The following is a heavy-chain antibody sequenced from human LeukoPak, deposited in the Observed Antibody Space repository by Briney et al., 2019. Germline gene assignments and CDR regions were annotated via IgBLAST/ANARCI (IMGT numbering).Heavy chain of an antibody. CDR2: ISSSSSTI. V-gene: IGHV3-48*04. J-gene: IGHJ4*02. CDR1: GFTFSSYS. D-gene: IGHD2/OR15-2a*01. Sequence: GGSLRLSCAASGFTFSSYSMNWVRQAPGKGLEWVSYISSSSSTIYYADSVKGRFTISRDNAKNSLYLQMNSLRSEDTAVYYCARGAGRYYPRAKFDYWGQGTLVTVSS. CDR3: ARGAGRYYPRAKFDY.